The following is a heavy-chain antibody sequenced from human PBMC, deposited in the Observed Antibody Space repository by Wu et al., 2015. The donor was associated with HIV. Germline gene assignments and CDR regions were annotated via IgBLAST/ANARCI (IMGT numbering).Heavy chain of an antibody. CDR2: IIPISGTA. Sequence: QVQLVQSGAEAKKPGSSVKVSCKASGGTFRNHAISWVRQAPGQGLEWMGRIIPISGTAIYAQRFQGRVTITADKPTNTAYMELSTLRSDDTAVYYCARGSILEMSTASYYYYVMDVWGQGTTVTVSS. J-gene: IGHJ6*02. CDR3: ARGSILEMSTASYYYYVMDV. D-gene: IGHD5-24*01. CDR1: GGTFRNHA. V-gene: IGHV1-69*13.